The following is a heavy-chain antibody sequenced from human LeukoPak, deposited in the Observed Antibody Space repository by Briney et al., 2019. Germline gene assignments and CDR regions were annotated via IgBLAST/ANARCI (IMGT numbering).Heavy chain of an antibody. CDR2: IFYTGFT. Sequence: PSETLSPTCTVSDGSISDSYWSWIRQSPGKGLEWIGYIFYTGFTHYNPSLESRVTISVDTSKKQFSLRLNSVTAADTAVYYCARFHYGSGSYSRWFDPWGQGTLVTVSS. V-gene: IGHV4-59*01. CDR3: ARFHYGSGSYSRWFDP. CDR1: DGSISDSY. J-gene: IGHJ5*02. D-gene: IGHD3-10*01.